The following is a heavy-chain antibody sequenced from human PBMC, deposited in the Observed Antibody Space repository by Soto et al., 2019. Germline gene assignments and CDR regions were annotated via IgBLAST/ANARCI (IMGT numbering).Heavy chain of an antibody. J-gene: IGHJ3*02. CDR2: IYPGDSDT. Sequence: GESLKISCKAAGYSFTIYWIGWVRQMPGKGLEWMGIIYPGDSDTRYSPSFQGQVTISADKSISTAFLQWSSLKASDTAVYFCARQGDCSGSGGFDIWGQGTMVTVS. CDR3: ARQGDCSGSGGFDI. V-gene: IGHV5-51*01. D-gene: IGHD2-15*01. CDR1: GYSFTIYW.